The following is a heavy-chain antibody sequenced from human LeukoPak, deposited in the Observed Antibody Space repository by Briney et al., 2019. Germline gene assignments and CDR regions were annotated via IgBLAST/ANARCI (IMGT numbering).Heavy chain of an antibody. Sequence: PGGSLRLSCAVSGFSFNAYAMHWVRQAPGKGLEWVALISYDGSNKYYADSVKGRFTISRDNSKNTLSLQMNSLRTEDTAVYFCARDNYSSSWYKGEFVYWGQGTLVTVSS. CDR3: ARDNYSSSWYKGEFVY. V-gene: IGHV3-30-3*01. CDR1: GFSFNAYA. CDR2: ISYDGSNK. D-gene: IGHD6-13*01. J-gene: IGHJ4*02.